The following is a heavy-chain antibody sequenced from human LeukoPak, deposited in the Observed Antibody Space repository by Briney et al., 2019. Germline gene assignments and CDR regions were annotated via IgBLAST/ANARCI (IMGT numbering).Heavy chain of an antibody. D-gene: IGHD5-12*01. Sequence: PGGSLRLSCAASGFTFSSYAMSWVRQAPGKGLEWVSAISGSGGSTYYADSVKGRFTVSRDNSKNTLYLQMNSLRAEDTAAYYCAKDLVSRVATTYYFDYWGQGTLVTVSS. V-gene: IGHV3-23*01. J-gene: IGHJ4*02. CDR2: ISGSGGST. CDR3: AKDLVSRVATTYYFDY. CDR1: GFTFSSYA.